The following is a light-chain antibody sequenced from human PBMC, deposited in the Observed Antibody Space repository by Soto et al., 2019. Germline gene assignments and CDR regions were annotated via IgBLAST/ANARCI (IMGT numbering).Light chain of an antibody. V-gene: IGKV1-27*01. CDR1: QDISVY. J-gene: IGKJ5*01. Sequence: DIQMTQSPSSLSASVGDRVTITCRASQDISVYLAWYQQKPGKVPKLLIYSASTLQSGVPSRFSGSGSGTDITLTISSLQPEDVATYYCQKFNTAPPTFGQGTRLEIK. CDR2: SAS. CDR3: QKFNTAPPT.